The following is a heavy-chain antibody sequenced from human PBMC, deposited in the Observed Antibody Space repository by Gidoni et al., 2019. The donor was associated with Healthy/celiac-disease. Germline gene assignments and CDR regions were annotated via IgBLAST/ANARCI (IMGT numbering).Heavy chain of an antibody. J-gene: IGHJ6*02. D-gene: IGHD5-12*01. CDR3: AREGGYWSPCGMVV. V-gene: IGHV4-31*02. Sequence: WIRQHQGKGMEWIGYIYYSGSTYYNPSLKSRVTISVDPSTNQFSLKLSSVTAADTAVYYCAREGGYWSPCGMVVWGQGTTVPVSS. CDR2: IYYSGST.